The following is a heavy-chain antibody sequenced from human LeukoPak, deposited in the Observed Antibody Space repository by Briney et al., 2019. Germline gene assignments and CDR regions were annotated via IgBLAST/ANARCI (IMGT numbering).Heavy chain of an antibody. J-gene: IGHJ6*02. CDR3: AKGLVTTVTNTFYYYYYGMDV. D-gene: IGHD4-11*01. V-gene: IGHV3-23*01. Sequence: GVLRLSCAASGFTSSSYAMSWVRQAPGKGLEWVSAISGSGGSTYYADSVKGRFTISRDNTKNTLYLQMNSLRAEDTAVYYCAKGLVTTVTNTFYYYYYGMDVWGQGTTVTVSS. CDR1: GFTSSSYA. CDR2: ISGSGGST.